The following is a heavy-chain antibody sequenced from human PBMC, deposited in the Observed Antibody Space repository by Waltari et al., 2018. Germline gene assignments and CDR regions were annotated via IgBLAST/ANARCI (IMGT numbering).Heavy chain of an antibody. CDR2: IYYSGST. D-gene: IGHD2-2*01. Sequence: QVQLQESGPGLVKPSETLSLTCTVSGGSISSYYWSWIRQPPGKGLEWIGYIYYSGSTNYNPSLKSRVTISVDTSKNQFSLKLSSVTAADTAVYYCARAIDVVVPAANFYYYYGMDVWGQGTTVTVSS. J-gene: IGHJ6*02. V-gene: IGHV4-59*01. CDR3: ARAIDVVVPAANFYYYYGMDV. CDR1: GGSISSYY.